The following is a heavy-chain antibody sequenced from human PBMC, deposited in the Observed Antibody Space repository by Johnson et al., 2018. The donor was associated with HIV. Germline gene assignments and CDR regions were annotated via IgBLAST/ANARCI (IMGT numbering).Heavy chain of an antibody. CDR2: ISYDGSNK. V-gene: IGHV3-30*04. Sequence: QMLLVESGGGVVQPGRSLRLSCAASGFTFSSYAMHWVRQAPGKGLEWVAVISYDGSNKYSADSVKGRFTISSDSSKDTLYVQMNSLRGEDTAVYYCARDPDPFREYHGDAFDIWGQGTVVTVSS. D-gene: IGHD3-10*01. CDR1: GFTFSSYA. CDR3: ARDPDPFREYHGDAFDI. J-gene: IGHJ3*02.